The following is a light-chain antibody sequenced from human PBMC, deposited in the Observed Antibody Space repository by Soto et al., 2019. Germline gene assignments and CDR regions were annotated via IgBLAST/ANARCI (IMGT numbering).Light chain of an antibody. V-gene: IGKV4-1*01. CDR3: QQYYSSPRT. CDR1: QSVLYSSNNKNY. J-gene: IGKJ1*01. CDR2: WAS. Sequence: DIGMTQSPDSLAVSLGERATINCKSSQSVLYSSNNKNYLAWYQQKPGQPPKLLIYWASTREFGVPDRFSGSGSGTHFTLTISSLQAEDVAVYYCQQYYSSPRTFGQGTKVEIK.